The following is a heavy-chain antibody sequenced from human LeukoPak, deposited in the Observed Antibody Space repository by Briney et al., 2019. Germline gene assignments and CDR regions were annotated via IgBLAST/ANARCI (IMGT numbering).Heavy chain of an antibody. CDR2: INHSGST. V-gene: IGHV4-34*01. Sequence: SETLSLTCAVYGGSFSGYYWSWIRQPPGKGLEWIGEINHSGSTNYNPSLKSRVTISVDTSENQFSLKLSSVTAADTAVYYCARVLSIFGVVIAKSYFDYWGQGTLVTVSS. CDR3: ARVLSIFGVVIAKSYFDY. D-gene: IGHD3-3*01. J-gene: IGHJ4*02. CDR1: GGSFSGYY.